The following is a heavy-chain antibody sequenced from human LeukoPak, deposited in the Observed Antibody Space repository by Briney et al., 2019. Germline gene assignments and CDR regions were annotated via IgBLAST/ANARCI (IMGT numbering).Heavy chain of an antibody. CDR1: GFAFSSNA. CDR2: ISGSGGGT. CDR3: AKPERGVAAPLY. J-gene: IGHJ4*02. V-gene: IGHV3-23*01. D-gene: IGHD6-19*01. Sequence: GGSLRLSCAASGFAFSSNAMSWVRQAPGKGLEWVSAISGSGGGTYYADSVKGRFTISRDMSKNTLHLQMNSLRAEDTAVYYYAKPERGVAAPLYWGQGTLVTVSS.